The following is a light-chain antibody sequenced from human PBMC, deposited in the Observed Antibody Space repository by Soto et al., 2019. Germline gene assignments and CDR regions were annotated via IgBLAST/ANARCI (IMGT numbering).Light chain of an antibody. J-gene: IGKJ4*01. CDR3: QQYYSTPLT. CDR2: WAS. V-gene: IGKV4-1*01. Sequence: DIVMTQSPDSLAVSLGERATINCKSNQSVLYSSNNKSHLAWYQQKPGQPPKLLIHWASTRESGVPDRFSGSGSGTDFTLTITSLQAEDVAVYYCQQYYSTPLTFGGGTKVEIK. CDR1: QSVLYSSNNKSH.